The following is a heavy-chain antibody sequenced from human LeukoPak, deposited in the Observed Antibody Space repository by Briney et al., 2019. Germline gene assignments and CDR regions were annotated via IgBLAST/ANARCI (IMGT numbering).Heavy chain of an antibody. CDR3: ARYYFGSGTWGSFDI. V-gene: IGHV5-51*01. D-gene: IGHD3-10*01. J-gene: IGHJ3*02. CDR1: GYSFTSYW. CDR2: IYPGDSDT. Sequence: GESLKISCKGSGYSFTSYWIGWVRQMPGKGLEWMGIIYPGDSDTTYSPSFQGQVTISAYKSISTAYLQWSSLKASDTAIYYCARYYFGSGTWGSFDIWGQGTMVTVSS.